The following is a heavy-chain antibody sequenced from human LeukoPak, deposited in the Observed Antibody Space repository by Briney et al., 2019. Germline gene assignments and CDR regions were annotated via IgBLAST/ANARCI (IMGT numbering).Heavy chain of an antibody. CDR3: ARVICDYVWGSYRYHFDY. Sequence: GGSLRLSCAASGFTFSSYWMGWVRQAPGKGLEWVANIREDGSNIYYLDSVKGRFTISRDNAKNSLHLQMNSLRAEDTAVYFCARVICDYVWGSYRYHFDYWGQGTLVSVS. CDR1: GFTFSSYW. V-gene: IGHV3-7*01. D-gene: IGHD3-16*02. CDR2: IREDGSNI. J-gene: IGHJ4*02.